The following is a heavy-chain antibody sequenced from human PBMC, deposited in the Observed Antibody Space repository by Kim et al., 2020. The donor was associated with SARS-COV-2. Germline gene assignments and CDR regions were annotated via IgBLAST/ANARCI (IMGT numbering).Heavy chain of an antibody. V-gene: IGHV3-20*04. Sequence: GGSLRLSCAASGFTFGDYGMSWVRQAPGKGLEWVSGINWNGVSTGYADSVKGRFTISRDNAKNSLYLQMNSLRAEDTALYYCARVYSGYGHYYYYGMDVWGQGTTVTVSS. CDR1: GFTFGDYG. J-gene: IGHJ6*02. CDR2: INWNGVST. CDR3: ARVYSGYGHYYYYGMDV. D-gene: IGHD5-12*01.